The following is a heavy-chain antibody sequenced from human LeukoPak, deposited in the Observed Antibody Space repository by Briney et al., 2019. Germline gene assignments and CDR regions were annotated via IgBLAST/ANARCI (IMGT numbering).Heavy chain of an antibody. D-gene: IGHD3-10*01. CDR1: GYTLTELS. CDR2: FDPEDGET. J-gene: IGHJ4*02. CDR3: ASMVRGVILPFDY. V-gene: IGHV1-24*01. Sequence: ASVKVSCKVSGYTLTELSMHWVRQAPGKGLEWMGGFDPEDGETIYAQKFQGRVTMTEDTSTDTAYMELGSLRSEDTAVYYCASMVRGVILPFDYWGQGTLVTVSS.